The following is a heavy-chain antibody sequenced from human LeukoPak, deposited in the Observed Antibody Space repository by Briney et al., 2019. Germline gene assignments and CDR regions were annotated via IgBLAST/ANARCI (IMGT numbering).Heavy chain of an antibody. CDR2: ISYDGSNK. CDR3: AKSPSRNNSLRYFDWLSYYFDY. Sequence: GASLRLSCAASGFTFSSYGMHWVRQAPGKGLEWVAVISYDGSNKYYADSVKGRFTIPRDNSKNTLYLQMNSLRAEDTAVYYCAKSPSRNNSLRYFDWLSYYFDYWGQGALVTVSS. CDR1: GFTFSSYG. D-gene: IGHD3-9*01. V-gene: IGHV3-30*18. J-gene: IGHJ4*02.